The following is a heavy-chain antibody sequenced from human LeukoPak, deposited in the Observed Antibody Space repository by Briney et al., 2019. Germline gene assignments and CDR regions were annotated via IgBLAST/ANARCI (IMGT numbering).Heavy chain of an antibody. CDR1: GFTFSSYG. CDR3: AKDRFAMIVVVTLDY. CDR2: IRYDGRNK. J-gene: IGHJ4*02. Sequence: PGGSLRLSCAASGFTFSSYGTHWVRQAPGKGLEWVAFIRYDGRNKYYADSVKGRFTISRDNSKNTLYLQMNRLRAEDKAVYYCAKDRFAMIVVVTLDYWGQGTLVTVSS. V-gene: IGHV3-30*02. D-gene: IGHD3-22*01.